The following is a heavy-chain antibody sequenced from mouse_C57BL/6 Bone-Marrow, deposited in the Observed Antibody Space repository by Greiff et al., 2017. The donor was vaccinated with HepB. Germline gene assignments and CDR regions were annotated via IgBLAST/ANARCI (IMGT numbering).Heavy chain of an antibody. J-gene: IGHJ4*01. CDR1: GYTFTSYN. Sequence: LQESGAELVRPGASVKMSCKASGYTFTSYNMHWVKQTPRQGLEWIGAIYPGNGDTSYNQKFKGKATLTVDKSSSTAYMQLSSLTSEDSAVYFCARRSITTYYYAMDYWGQGTSVTVSS. D-gene: IGHD1-2*01. CDR3: ARRSITTYYYAMDY. CDR2: IYPGNGDT. V-gene: IGHV1-12*01.